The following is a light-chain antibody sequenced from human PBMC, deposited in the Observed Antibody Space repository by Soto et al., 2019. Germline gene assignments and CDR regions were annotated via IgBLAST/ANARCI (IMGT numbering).Light chain of an antibody. V-gene: IGKV3-11*01. CDR2: DAS. Sequence: IVLTQSPATLSLSPGERATLSCRASQSVGSDLAWYQQKPGQPPRLLVYDASIGATGISAGFSGSGSGTDFTLTISRLEPEDFALYYCQQRSDWPTFGPGTKVEI. CDR1: QSVGSD. J-gene: IGKJ3*01. CDR3: QQRSDWPT.